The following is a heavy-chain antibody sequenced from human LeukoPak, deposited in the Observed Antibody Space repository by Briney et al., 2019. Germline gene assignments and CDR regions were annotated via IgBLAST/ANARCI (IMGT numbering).Heavy chain of an antibody. V-gene: IGHV1-2*02. Sequence: VASVKVSCKASGYTFTGYYMRWVRQAPGQGLEWMGWINPNSGGTNYAQKFQGRVTMTRDTSISTTRDTSISTAYMELSRLRSDDTAVYYCARAFRTYGSGFDYWGQGILVTVSS. CDR3: ARAFRTYGSGFDY. J-gene: IGHJ4*02. CDR2: INPNSGGT. D-gene: IGHD3-10*01. CDR1: GYTFTGYY.